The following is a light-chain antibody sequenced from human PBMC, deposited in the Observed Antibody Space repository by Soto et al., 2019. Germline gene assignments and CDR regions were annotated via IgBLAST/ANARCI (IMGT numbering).Light chain of an antibody. Sequence: QPVLTQPPSASGTPGQRVTISCSGSSSNIGSNYVYWYQQLPGTAPKLLIYSNNQRPSGVPDRFSGSKSGTSASLAISGLRSEDEADYYCAAWDDSLSGSGVFGGGTQLTVL. J-gene: IGLJ3*02. CDR2: SNN. CDR3: AAWDDSLSGSGV. V-gene: IGLV1-47*02. CDR1: SSNIGSNY.